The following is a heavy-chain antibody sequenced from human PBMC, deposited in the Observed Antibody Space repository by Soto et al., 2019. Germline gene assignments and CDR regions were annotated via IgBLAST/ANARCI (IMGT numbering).Heavy chain of an antibody. CDR2: IYYSGST. CDR1: GGSISSYY. J-gene: IGHJ5*02. V-gene: IGHV4-59*01. D-gene: IGHD4-17*01. CDR3: ARFNGDYVGWFDP. Sequence: PSETLSLTCTVSGGSISSYYWSWIRQPPGKGLEWIGYIYYSGSTNYNPSLKSRVTISVDTSKNQFSLKLSSVTAADTAVYYCARFNGDYVGWFDPWGQGTLVTVSS.